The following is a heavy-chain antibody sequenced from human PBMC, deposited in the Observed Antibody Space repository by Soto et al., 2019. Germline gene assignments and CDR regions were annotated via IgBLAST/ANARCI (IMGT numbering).Heavy chain of an antibody. CDR2: IYPGDSDT. CDR1: GYSSTSYW. J-gene: IGHJ4*01. D-gene: IGHD1-26*01. CDR3: ARLDSGSYYDVAPGLSPSDY. Sequence: GESLRISCKGSGYSSTSYWIGWVRQMPGKGLEWMGIIYPGDSDTRYSPSFQGQVTISADKSISTAYLQWSSLKASDTAMYYCARLDSGSYYDVAPGLSPSDYWGHGTLVTVSS. V-gene: IGHV5-51*01.